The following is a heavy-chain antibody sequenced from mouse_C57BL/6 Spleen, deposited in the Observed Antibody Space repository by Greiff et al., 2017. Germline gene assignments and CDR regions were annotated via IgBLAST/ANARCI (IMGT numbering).Heavy chain of an antibody. J-gene: IGHJ3*01. Sequence: QVQLQQPGAELVKPGASVKLSGKASGYTFTSYWMHWVKQRPGQGLEWIGMIHPNSGSTNYNEKFKSKDTLTVDKSSSTAYMQLSSLTSEDSAVYYCASYSNSWFAYWGQGTLVTVSA. CDR3: ASYSNSWFAY. V-gene: IGHV1-64*01. CDR2: IHPNSGST. CDR1: GYTFTSYW. D-gene: IGHD2-5*01.